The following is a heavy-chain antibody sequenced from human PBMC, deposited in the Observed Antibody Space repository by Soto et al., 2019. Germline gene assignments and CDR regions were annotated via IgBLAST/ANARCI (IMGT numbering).Heavy chain of an antibody. CDR2: INAGNGNT. V-gene: IGHV1-3*01. Sequence: ASVKVSCKASGYTFTSYAMHWVRQAPGQRLEWMGWINAGNGNTKYSQKFQGRVTITRDTSASTAYMELSSLRSEDTAVYYCAREYSGYDWDYFDYWGQGTLVTVSS. CDR1: GYTFTSYA. CDR3: AREYSGYDWDYFDY. D-gene: IGHD5-12*01. J-gene: IGHJ4*02.